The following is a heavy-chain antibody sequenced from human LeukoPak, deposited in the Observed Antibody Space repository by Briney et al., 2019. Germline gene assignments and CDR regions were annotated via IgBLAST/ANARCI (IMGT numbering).Heavy chain of an antibody. J-gene: IGHJ4*02. V-gene: IGHV3-9*01. Sequence: GRSLRLSCAASGFTFDDYAMHWVRQAPGKGLEWVSGISWNSGSIDYADSVKDRFTISRDNAKNSLYLQMNSLRAEDTALYYCAKAEGWELPYYFDYWGQGTLVTVSS. D-gene: IGHD1-26*01. CDR1: GFTFDDYA. CDR3: AKAEGWELPYYFDY. CDR2: ISWNSGSI.